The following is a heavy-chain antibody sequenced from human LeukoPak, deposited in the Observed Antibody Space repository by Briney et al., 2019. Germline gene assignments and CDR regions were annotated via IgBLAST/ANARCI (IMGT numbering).Heavy chain of an antibody. CDR1: SGSISPNC. Sequence: SETLSLTCTVSSGSISPNCWTWIRQPPGKGLEWIGYIYYSGSTNYNPSLKSRVTISLDTSRNHFSLRLSSVTAADTAVYYCARLLDYDSSGYPDTFDIWGQGTMVTVSS. J-gene: IGHJ3*02. CDR2: IYYSGST. V-gene: IGHV4-59*01. D-gene: IGHD3-22*01. CDR3: ARLLDYDSSGYPDTFDI.